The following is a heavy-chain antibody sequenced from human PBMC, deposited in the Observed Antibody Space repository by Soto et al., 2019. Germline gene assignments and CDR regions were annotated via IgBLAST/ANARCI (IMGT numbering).Heavy chain of an antibody. CDR1: GYTFTGYY. Sequence: ASVEVSCKASGYTFTGYYMHWVRQAPGQGLEWMGWINPNSGGTNYAQKFQGWVTMTRDTSISTAYMELSRLRSDDTAVYYCARDSGLYCSGGSCSNFDYWGQGTLVTVS. J-gene: IGHJ4*02. D-gene: IGHD2-15*01. V-gene: IGHV1-2*04. CDR3: ARDSGLYCSGGSCSNFDY. CDR2: INPNSGGT.